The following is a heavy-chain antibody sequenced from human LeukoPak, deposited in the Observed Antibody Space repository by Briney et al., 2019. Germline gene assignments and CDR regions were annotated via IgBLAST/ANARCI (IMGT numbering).Heavy chain of an antibody. CDR3: AVSGYDLREGYYFDY. V-gene: IGHV1-2*02. CDR1: GYTFTGYY. CDR2: INPNSGGT. D-gene: IGHD5-12*01. J-gene: IGHJ4*02. Sequence: AASVKVSCKASGYTFTGYYMHWVRQAPGQGLEWMGWINPNSGGTNYAQKLQGRVTMTTDTSTSTAYMELRSLRSDDTAVYYCAVSGYDLREGYYFDYWGQGTLVTVSS.